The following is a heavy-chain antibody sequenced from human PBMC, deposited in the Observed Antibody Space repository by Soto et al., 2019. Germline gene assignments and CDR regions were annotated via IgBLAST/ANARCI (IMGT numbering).Heavy chain of an antibody. J-gene: IGHJ4*02. CDR2: ISSSGSTT. D-gene: IGHD3-22*01. CDR1: GFTFSSYE. Sequence: EVQLVESGGGSVEPGGSLRLSCEVSGFTFSSYEMSWVRQAPGKGLECIAYISSSGSTTDHADSVKGRFTVSRDNAKNSLYLEMSSLRVGDCGIYYCAREENYYESSGYAGRYFDSWGQGALVTVSS. CDR3: AREENYYESSGYAGRYFDS. V-gene: IGHV3-48*03.